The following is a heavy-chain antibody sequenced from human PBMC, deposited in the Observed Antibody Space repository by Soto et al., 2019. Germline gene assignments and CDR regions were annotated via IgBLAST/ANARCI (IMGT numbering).Heavy chain of an antibody. Sequence: TGGSLRLSCAASGFTISSYSMNRVRQAPGKGLEWVSYISSSSSTIYYADPVKGRFTISRDNAKNSLYLQMNSLRAEDTAVYYCARGHQGLTNKKNHWFDPWGQGTLVTISS. J-gene: IGHJ5*02. CDR1: GFTISSYS. D-gene: IGHD2-2*01. V-gene: IGHV3-48*01. CDR3: ARGHQGLTNKKNHWFDP. CDR2: ISSSSSTI.